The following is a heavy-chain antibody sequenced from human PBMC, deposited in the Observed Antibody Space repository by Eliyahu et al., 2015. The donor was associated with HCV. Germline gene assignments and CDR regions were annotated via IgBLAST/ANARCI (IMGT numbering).Heavy chain of an antibody. Sequence: EVQLVESGGGLVKPGGSLRLSXXASGFTFSSYSMNWVRQAPGKGLEWVSSISSSSSYIYYADSVKGRFTISRDNAKNSLYLQMNSLRAEDTAVYYCARDRVWELLSPDAFDIWGQGTMVTVSS. CDR1: GFTFSSYS. CDR2: ISSSSSYI. CDR3: ARDRVWELLSPDAFDI. V-gene: IGHV3-21*01. D-gene: IGHD1-26*01. J-gene: IGHJ3*02.